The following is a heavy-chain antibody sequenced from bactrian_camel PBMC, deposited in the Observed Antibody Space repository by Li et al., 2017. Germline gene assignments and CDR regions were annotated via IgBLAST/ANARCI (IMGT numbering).Heavy chain of an antibody. CDR1: GFTFTDHD. CDR3: MAVSGY. Sequence: VQLVESGGGLVQPGGSLRLSRAASGFTFTDHDMTWVRQAPGKGLEWVSSINGGGSTTTYTESVKGRFTISRDSAKNVLYPQMNSLKPEDTAVYYCMAVSGYWGQGTQVTVS. V-gene: IGHV3S42*01. J-gene: IGHJ4*01. D-gene: IGHD7*01. CDR2: INGGGSTT.